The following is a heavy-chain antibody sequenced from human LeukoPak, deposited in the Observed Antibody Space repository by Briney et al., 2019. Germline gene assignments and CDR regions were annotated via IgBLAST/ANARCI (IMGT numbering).Heavy chain of an antibody. CDR2: INHSGST. Sequence: PSETLSLTCAVYGGSFSGYYWSWIRQPPGKGLEWIGEINHSGSTNYNPSLKSRVTISVDTSKNQFSLKLSSVTAADTAVYYCAKGSGGGRPNWFDPWGQGTLVTVSS. CDR3: AKGSGGGRPNWFDP. J-gene: IGHJ5*02. CDR1: GGSFSGYY. D-gene: IGHD2-15*01. V-gene: IGHV4-34*01.